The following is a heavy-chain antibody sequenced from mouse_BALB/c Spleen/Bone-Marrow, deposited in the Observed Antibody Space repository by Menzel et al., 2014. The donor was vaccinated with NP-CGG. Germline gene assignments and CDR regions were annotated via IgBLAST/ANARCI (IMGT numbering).Heavy chain of an antibody. CDR3: ARGGYYFDY. J-gene: IGHJ2*01. CDR2: ISNGGGST. V-gene: IGHV5-12-2*01. Sequence: EVHLVEPGGGLVQPGGSLKLSCAASGFTFSSYTMSWVRQTPEKRLEWVAYISNGGGSTYYPDTVKGRVTIPRDNAKNPLFLQMSRLKSEDTAMYYCARGGYYFDYWGQGTTLTVSS. CDR1: GFTFSSYT.